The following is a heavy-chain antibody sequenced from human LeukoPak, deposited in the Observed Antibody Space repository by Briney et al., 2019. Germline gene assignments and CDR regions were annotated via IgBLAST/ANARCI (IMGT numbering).Heavy chain of an antibody. CDR2: IYYSGST. J-gene: IGHJ5*02. V-gene: IGHV4-61*01. CDR3: ARGLHRGFDP. D-gene: IGHD3-16*01. CDR1: GGSISSSSYY. Sequence: SETLSLTCTVSGGSISSSSYYWSWIRQPPGKGLEWIGYIYYSGSTNYNPSLKSRVTISVDTSKNQFSLKLSSVTAADTAVYYCARGLHRGFDPWGQGTLVTVSS.